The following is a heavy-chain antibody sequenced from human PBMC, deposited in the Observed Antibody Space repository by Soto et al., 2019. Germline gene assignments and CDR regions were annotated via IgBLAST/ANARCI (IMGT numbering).Heavy chain of an antibody. CDR3: ARDQVITMVRGVMITPFGY. CDR1: GFTFSNYG. Sequence: GGSLRLSCLASGFTFSNYGMHWVRQAPGKGLEWVAVIWYDGSNKYYGDSVKGRFTISRDNSKNTLYLQMNSLRAEDTAVYYCARDQVITMVRGVMITPFGYWGQGTLVTVSS. V-gene: IGHV3-33*01. CDR2: IWYDGSNK. D-gene: IGHD3-10*01. J-gene: IGHJ4*02.